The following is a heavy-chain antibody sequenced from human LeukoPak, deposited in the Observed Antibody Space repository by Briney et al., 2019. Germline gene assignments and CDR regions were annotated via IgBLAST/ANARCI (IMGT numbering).Heavy chain of an antibody. Sequence: PSETLSLTCTVSGGSISSYYWSWIRQPPGKGLEWIGYIYYGGSTNYNPSLKSRVTISVDTSRNQFSLKLSSVTAADTAVYYCARGNYDYGDYYFDYWGQGTLVTVSS. CDR1: GGSISSYY. CDR2: IYYGGST. J-gene: IGHJ4*02. CDR3: ARGNYDYGDYYFDY. D-gene: IGHD4-17*01. V-gene: IGHV4-59*01.